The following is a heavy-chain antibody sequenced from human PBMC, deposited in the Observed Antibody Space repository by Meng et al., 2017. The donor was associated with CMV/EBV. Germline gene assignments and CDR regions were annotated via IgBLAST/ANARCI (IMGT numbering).Heavy chain of an antibody. CDR1: SISSSSYY. CDR3: ARAIYCSSTSCHNWFDP. J-gene: IGHJ5*02. D-gene: IGHD2-2*01. V-gene: IGHV4-39*07. CDR2: IYYSGST. Sequence: SISSSSYYWGWIRQPPGKGLEWSGSIYYSGSTYYNPSLKSRVTISVDTSKNQFSLKLSSVTAADTAVYYCARAIYCSSTSCHNWFDPWGQGTLVTVSS.